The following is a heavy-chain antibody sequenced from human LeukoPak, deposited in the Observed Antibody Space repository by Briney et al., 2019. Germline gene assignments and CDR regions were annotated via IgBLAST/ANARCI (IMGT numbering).Heavy chain of an antibody. Sequence: GASVKVSCKASGYTFTSYSISWVRQAPGQGLEWMGWISGYNGDTNYAQKLQGRVTMTTDTSTSTAYMELRSLRSDDTAVYYCATEFYNSSAYYSVRGVFDIWGQGTMVTVSS. CDR3: ATEFYNSSAYYSVRGVFDI. CDR2: ISGYNGDT. D-gene: IGHD3-22*01. CDR1: GYTFTSYS. J-gene: IGHJ3*02. V-gene: IGHV1-18*01.